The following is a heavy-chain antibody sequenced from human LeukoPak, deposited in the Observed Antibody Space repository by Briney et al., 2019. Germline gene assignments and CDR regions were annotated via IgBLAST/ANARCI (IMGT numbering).Heavy chain of an antibody. CDR1: GLTFSSYW. CDR2: IKQDGSEK. D-gene: IGHD2-15*01. CDR3: ARDFAAYDAFDI. J-gene: IGHJ3*02. Sequence: GGSLRLSCAASGLTFSSYWMSWVRQAPGKGLEWVANIKQDGSEKYYVDSVKGRFTISRDDAKNSLYPQMNSLRAEDTAVYYCARDFAAYDAFDIWGQGTMVTVSS. V-gene: IGHV3-7*03.